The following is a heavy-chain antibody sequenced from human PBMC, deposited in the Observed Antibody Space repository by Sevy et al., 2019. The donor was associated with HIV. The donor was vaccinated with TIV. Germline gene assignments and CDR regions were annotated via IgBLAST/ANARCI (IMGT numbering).Heavy chain of an antibody. CDR3: ARDSYSYGNGGWFDP. CDR2: ISSSSSTI. Sequence: GGSLRLSCAASVFTFSSYSMNWVRQAPGKGLEWVSYISSSSSTIYYADSVKGRFTISRDNAKNSLYLQMNSLRDEDTAVYYCARDSYSYGNGGWFDPWGQGTLVTVSS. D-gene: IGHD5-18*01. J-gene: IGHJ5*02. V-gene: IGHV3-48*02. CDR1: VFTFSSYS.